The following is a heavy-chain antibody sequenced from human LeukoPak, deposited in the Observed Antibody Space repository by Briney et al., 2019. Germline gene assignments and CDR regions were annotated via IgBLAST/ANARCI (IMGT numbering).Heavy chain of an antibody. CDR2: ISHSGST. Sequence: SETLSLTCAVYGGSFSGYYWSWIRQPPGKGLEWIGEISHSGSTNYNPSLKSRVTISVDTSKNQFSLKLSSVTAADTALYYCARGGSVGLSYWGQGALVTVSS. CDR3: ARGGSVGLSY. J-gene: IGHJ4*02. V-gene: IGHV4-34*01. CDR1: GGSFSGYY. D-gene: IGHD1-26*01.